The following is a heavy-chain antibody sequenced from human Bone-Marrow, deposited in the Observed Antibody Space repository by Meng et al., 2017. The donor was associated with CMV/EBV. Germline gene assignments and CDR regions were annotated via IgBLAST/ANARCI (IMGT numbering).Heavy chain of an antibody. J-gene: IGHJ6*02. Sequence: GESLKISCAASGFTFTSYSMNWVRQAPGKGLEWVSSITSSSSYIYYAHSVKGRFTISRDNAKNSLSLQMNSLRAEDTAVYYCARDQLQLGVYYYYGMDVWGQGTTVTVSS. CDR1: GFTFTSYS. D-gene: IGHD1-1*01. V-gene: IGHV3-21*01. CDR2: ITSSSSYI. CDR3: ARDQLQLGVYYYYGMDV.